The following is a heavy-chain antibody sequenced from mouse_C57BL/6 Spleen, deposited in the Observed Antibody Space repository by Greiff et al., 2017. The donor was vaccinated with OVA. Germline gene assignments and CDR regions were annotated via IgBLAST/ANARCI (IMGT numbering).Heavy chain of an antibody. J-gene: IGHJ2*01. V-gene: IGHV1-81*01. CDR1: GYTFTSYG. Sequence: VQLQESGAELARPGASVKLSCKASGYTFTSYGISWVKQRTGQGLEWIGEIYPRSGNTYYNEKFKGKATLTADKSSSAAYMELRSLTSADSAVYFCARSRLITTVVPHYFDYWGQGTTLTVSS. CDR3: ARSRLITTVVPHYFDY. D-gene: IGHD1-1*01. CDR2: IYPRSGNT.